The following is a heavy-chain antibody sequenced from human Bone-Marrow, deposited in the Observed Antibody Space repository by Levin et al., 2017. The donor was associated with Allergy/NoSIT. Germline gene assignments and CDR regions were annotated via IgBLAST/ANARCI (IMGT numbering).Heavy chain of an antibody. CDR3: ARGGDYIGVFDI. V-gene: IGHV1-24*01. J-gene: IGHJ3*02. Sequence: GESLKISCKVSGYTLTELSMHWVRQAPGKGLEWMGGFDPEDGETIYAQKFQGRVTMTEDTSTDTAYMELSSLRSEDTAVYYCARGGDYIGVFDIWGQGTMVTVSS. CDR1: GYTLTELS. D-gene: IGHD3-16*01. CDR2: FDPEDGET.